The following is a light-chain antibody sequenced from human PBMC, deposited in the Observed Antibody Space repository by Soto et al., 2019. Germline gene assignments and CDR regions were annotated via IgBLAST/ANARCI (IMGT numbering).Light chain of an antibody. CDR1: QSVSSY. J-gene: IGKJ5*01. CDR2: DAS. V-gene: IGKV3-11*01. CDR3: QQRSNWPPIT. Sequence: IELSQSPSTLSLSPGERATLSCRASQSVSSYLAWYQQKPGQAPRLLIYDASNRATGIPARFSGSGSGTDFTLTFSSLEPEDFAVYYCQQRSNWPPITFGQGTRLEI.